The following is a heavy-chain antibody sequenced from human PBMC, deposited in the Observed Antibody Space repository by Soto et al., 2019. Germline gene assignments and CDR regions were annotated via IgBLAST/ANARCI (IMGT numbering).Heavy chain of an antibody. J-gene: IGHJ4*02. CDR1: AFSFTSDE. Sequence: GGSLRLSCAVSAFSFTSDEMNWVRQAPGKGLEWVAYISTSGNTIYYADSVKGRFTISRDNAKNSLYLQMNSLRVEDTAVYYCVRDRYSSGWFGDFWGQGTPVTVSS. V-gene: IGHV3-48*03. CDR2: ISTSGNTI. D-gene: IGHD6-19*01. CDR3: VRDRYSSGWFGDF.